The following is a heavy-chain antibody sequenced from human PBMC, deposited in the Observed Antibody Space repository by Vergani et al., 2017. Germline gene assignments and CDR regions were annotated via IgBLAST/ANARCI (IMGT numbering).Heavy chain of an antibody. CDR2: IIPIFGTA. J-gene: IGHJ5*02. D-gene: IGHD6-19*01. V-gene: IGHV1-69*14. Sequence: QVQLVLSGAEVKKPGSSVKVSCKASGGTFSRYAISWVRQAPGQGLEWMGRIIPIFGTANYAQKFQGRVTITADKSTSTAYMEMSSLRSEDTAVYYCARDQLYSSGRPGGYWFDPWGQGTLVTVSS. CDR3: ARDQLYSSGRPGGYWFDP. CDR1: GGTFSRYA.